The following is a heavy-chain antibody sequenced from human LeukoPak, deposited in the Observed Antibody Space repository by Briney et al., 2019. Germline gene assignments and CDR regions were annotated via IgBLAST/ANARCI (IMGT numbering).Heavy chain of an antibody. CDR2: INDGGDT. D-gene: IGHD5-24*01. CDR1: GGSFSGYD. J-gene: IGHJ6*03. Sequence: SETLSLTCGVNGGSFSGYDWSWVRQPPGKGLEWIGEINDGGDTNYNPSLKSRVTMSVDTSKNQFSLTVTSVTAADTAVYYCARGLGWKVATMGLFFMDVWGEGTTVSVSS. V-gene: IGHV4-34*01. CDR3: ARGLGWKVATMGLFFMDV.